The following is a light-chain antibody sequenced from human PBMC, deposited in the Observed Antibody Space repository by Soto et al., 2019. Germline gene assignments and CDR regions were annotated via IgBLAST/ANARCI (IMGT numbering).Light chain of an antibody. J-gene: IGLJ2*01. CDR2: RND. CDR1: SSNIGNNY. CDR3: AAWDDSLNGLV. V-gene: IGLV1-47*01. Sequence: QPVLTQPPSASGTPGQRVTISCSGSSSNIGNNYGYWYQQVPGTAPKLLIYRNDQRPSGVPDRFSGSKSGTSASLAISGLRSEDEADYYCAAWDDSLNGLVFGGGTKVTVL.